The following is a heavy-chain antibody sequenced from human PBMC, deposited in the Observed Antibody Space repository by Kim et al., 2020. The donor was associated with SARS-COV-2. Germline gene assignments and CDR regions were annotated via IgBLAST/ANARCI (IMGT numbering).Heavy chain of an antibody. V-gene: IGHV3-53*01. D-gene: IGHD6-19*01. CDR2: IYSGGST. Sequence: GGSLRLSCAASGFTVSSNYMSWVRQAPGKGLEWVSVIYSGGSTYYADSVKGRFPISRDNSKNTLYLQMNSLRAEDTAVYYWAAEGIAVAGTDEYYYYGMDVWGQGTTVTVSS. J-gene: IGHJ6*02. CDR3: AAEGIAVAGTDEYYYYGMDV. CDR1: GFTVSSNY.